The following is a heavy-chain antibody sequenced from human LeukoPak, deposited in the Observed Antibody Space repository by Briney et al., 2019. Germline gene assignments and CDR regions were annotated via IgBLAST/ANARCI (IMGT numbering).Heavy chain of an antibody. CDR1: GYTLTSYG. D-gene: IGHD4-17*01. CDR2: ISTQTGNT. Sequence: ASVKVSCKASGYTLTSYGIHWMRQAPGQGLEWMGWISTQTGNTNYAQKVQGRLTLTTDRSTNTAYMELRGLRSDDTAVYYCARGAYGDKWGQGTMVTVSS. CDR3: ARGAYGDK. V-gene: IGHV1-18*01. J-gene: IGHJ4*02.